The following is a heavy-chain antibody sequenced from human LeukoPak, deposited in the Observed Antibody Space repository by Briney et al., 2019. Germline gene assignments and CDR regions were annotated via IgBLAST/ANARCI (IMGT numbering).Heavy chain of an antibody. Sequence: GASVKVSCKASGYTFTSYYMHWVRQAPGQGLEWMGIINPSGGSTSYAQKFQGRVTMTRDTSTSTVYMELSSLRSEDTAVYYRARFPNTAMVMGLEYYYYGMDVWGQGTTVTVSS. D-gene: IGHD5-18*01. CDR2: INPSGGST. V-gene: IGHV1-46*01. CDR3: ARFPNTAMVMGLEYYYYGMDV. CDR1: GYTFTSYY. J-gene: IGHJ6*02.